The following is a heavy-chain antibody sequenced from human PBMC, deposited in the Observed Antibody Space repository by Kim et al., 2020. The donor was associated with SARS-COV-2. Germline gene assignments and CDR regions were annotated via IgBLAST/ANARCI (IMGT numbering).Heavy chain of an antibody. CDR2: IYYSGST. CDR3: ARLEPPMVQGVMWKYWYFDL. CDR1: GGSISSSSYY. D-gene: IGHD3-10*01. Sequence: SETLSLTCTVSGGSISSSSYYWGWIRQPPGKGLEWIGSIYYSGSTYYNPSLKSRVTISVDTSKNQFSLKLSSVTAADTAVYYCARLEPPMVQGVMWKYWYFDLWGRGTLVTVSS. J-gene: IGHJ2*01. V-gene: IGHV4-39*01.